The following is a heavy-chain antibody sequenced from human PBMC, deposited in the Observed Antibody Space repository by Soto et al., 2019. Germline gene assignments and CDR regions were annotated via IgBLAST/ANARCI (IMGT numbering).Heavy chain of an antibody. CDR3: ARDSKFKAWGRDYYGMDV. Sequence: QVQLVQSGAEVKKPGASVKVSCKASGYTFTSYGISWVRQAPGQGLEWMGWISAYNGNTNYAQKLQGRVTMTTDTSTNTAYMELRSLRSDYTAVYYCARDSKFKAWGRDYYGMDVWGQGTTVTVSS. CDR2: ISAYNGNT. CDR1: GYTFTSYG. V-gene: IGHV1-18*01. D-gene: IGHD1-26*01. J-gene: IGHJ6*02.